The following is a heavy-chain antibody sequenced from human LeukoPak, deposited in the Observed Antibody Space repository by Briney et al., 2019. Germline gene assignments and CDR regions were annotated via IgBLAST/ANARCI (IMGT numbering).Heavy chain of an antibody. J-gene: IGHJ4*02. V-gene: IGHV1-69*01. Sequence: GSSVKVSCKASGGTFSSYAISWVRQAPGQGFEWMGGIIPIFGTANYAQKFQGRVTITADESTSTAYMELSSLRSEDTAVYYCAGKSAAAGTGYYFDYWGQGTLVTVSS. CDR1: GGTFSSYA. D-gene: IGHD6-13*01. CDR3: AGKSAAAGTGYYFDY. CDR2: IIPIFGTA.